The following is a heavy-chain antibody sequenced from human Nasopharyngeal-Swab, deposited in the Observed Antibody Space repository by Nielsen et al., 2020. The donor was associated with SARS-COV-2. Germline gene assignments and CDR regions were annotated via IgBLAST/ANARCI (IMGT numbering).Heavy chain of an antibody. CDR2: IRYDGSNK. J-gene: IGHJ6*03. CDR3: AKDRYCSSTSCHYYYYYYMDV. CDR1: GFTFSSYG. V-gene: IGHV3-30*02. Sequence: GESLKISCAASGFTFSSYGMHWVRQAPGKGLEWVAFIRYDGSNKYYADSVKGRFTISRDNSKNTLCLQMNSLRAEDTAVYYCAKDRYCSSTSCHYYYYYYMDVWGKGTTVTVSS. D-gene: IGHD2-2*01.